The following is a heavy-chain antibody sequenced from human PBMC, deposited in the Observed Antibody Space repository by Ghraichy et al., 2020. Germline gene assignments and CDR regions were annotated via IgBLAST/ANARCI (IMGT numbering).Heavy chain of an antibody. CDR2: IYHSGST. J-gene: IGHJ5*02. D-gene: IGHD3-16*01. V-gene: IGHV4-38-2*01. Sequence: SETLSLTCAVSGYSISSGYYWGWIRQPPGKGLEWIGSIYHSGSTYYNPSLKSRVTISVDTSKNQFSLKLSSVTAADTAVYYCARVGVGWFDPWGQGTLVTVSS. CDR3: ARVGVGWFDP. CDR1: GYSISSGYY.